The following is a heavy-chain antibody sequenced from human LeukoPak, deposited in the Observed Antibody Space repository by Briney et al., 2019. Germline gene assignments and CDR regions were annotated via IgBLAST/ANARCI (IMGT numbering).Heavy chain of an antibody. Sequence: ASVKVSCKASGYTFTSYDINWVRQAPGQGLEWLGWLNPKSGGTNYAQEFQGRVTMTRDTSINTAYMELSRLRSDDTAVYYCARDGNWNHHWFDPWGQGTLVIVSS. CDR3: ARDGNWNHHWFDP. CDR1: GYTFTSYD. J-gene: IGHJ5*02. V-gene: IGHV1-2*02. D-gene: IGHD1-14*01. CDR2: LNPKSGGT.